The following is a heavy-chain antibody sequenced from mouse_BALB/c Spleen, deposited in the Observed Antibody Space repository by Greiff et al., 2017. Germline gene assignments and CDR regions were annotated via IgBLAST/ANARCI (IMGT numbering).Heavy chain of an antibody. D-gene: IGHD2-2*01. Sequence: EVQLQQSGPELVKPGASVKISCKASGYTFTDYNMHWVKQSHGKSLEWIGYIYPYNGGTGYNQKFKSKATLTVDNSSSTAYMELRSLTSEDSAVYYCARGEYGYDAWFAYWGQGTLVTVSA. J-gene: IGHJ3*01. CDR3: ARGEYGYDAWFAY. V-gene: IGHV1S29*02. CDR1: GYTFTDYN. CDR2: IYPYNGGT.